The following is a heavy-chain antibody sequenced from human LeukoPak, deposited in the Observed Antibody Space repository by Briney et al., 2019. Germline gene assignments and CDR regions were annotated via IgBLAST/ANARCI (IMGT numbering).Heavy chain of an antibody. V-gene: IGHV1-69*05. CDR3: ARGPRITLIRGGQWYYYMDV. CDR2: IIPIFGTA. D-gene: IGHD3-10*01. Sequence: SVKVSCKASGGAFSSYAISWVRQAPGQGLEWMGGIIPIFGTANYAQKFQGRVTMTRDTSTSTVYMELSSLRSEDTAVYYCARGPRITLIRGGQWYYYMDVWGKGTTVTISS. J-gene: IGHJ6*03. CDR1: GGAFSSYA.